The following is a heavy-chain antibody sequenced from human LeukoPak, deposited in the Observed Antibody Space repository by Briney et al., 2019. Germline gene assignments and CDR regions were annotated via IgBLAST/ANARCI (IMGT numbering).Heavy chain of an antibody. J-gene: IGHJ6*02. D-gene: IGHD3-10*01. V-gene: IGHV3-64*01. CDR2: ISSNGGST. CDR1: GFTFISYA. Sequence: GSLRLSCAVSGFTFISYAMHWVRQAPGKGLEYVSGISSNGGSTYYGNSVKGRFTISRDNSKNTLYLQMGSLRAEDMAVYYCARSYYYGSGRPGRMDVWGQGTTVTVSS. CDR3: ARSYYYGSGRPGRMDV.